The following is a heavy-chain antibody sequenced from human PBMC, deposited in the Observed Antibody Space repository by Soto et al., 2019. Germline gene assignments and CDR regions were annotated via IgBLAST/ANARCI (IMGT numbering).Heavy chain of an antibody. Sequence: GGSLRLSCAASGFTFSSYAMSWVRQAPGKGLEWVSAISGSGGSTYYADSVKGRFTISRDNSKNTLYLQMNGLRAEDTAVYYCAKDVKRGVVPAAILWGQGTLVTVSS. CDR1: GFTFSSYA. CDR3: AKDVKRGVVPAAIL. V-gene: IGHV3-23*01. CDR2: ISGSGGST. D-gene: IGHD2-2*01. J-gene: IGHJ4*02.